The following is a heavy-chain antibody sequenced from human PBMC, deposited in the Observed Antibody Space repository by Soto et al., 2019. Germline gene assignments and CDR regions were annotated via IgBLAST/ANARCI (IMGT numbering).Heavy chain of an antibody. CDR3: ARDRIAGSKYYYGMDV. V-gene: IGHV1-69*01. J-gene: IGHJ6*02. CDR2: IISIFGTE. D-gene: IGHD6-13*01. CDR1: GGTFSSYA. Sequence: QVQLVQSGAEVKKPGSSVRVSCKASGGTFSSYAISWVRQAPGQGLEWMGGIISIFGTENYAQKFQGRVTITADESTSTAYMALSSLRSEDTAVYYCARDRIAGSKYYYGMDVWGQGTTVTVSS.